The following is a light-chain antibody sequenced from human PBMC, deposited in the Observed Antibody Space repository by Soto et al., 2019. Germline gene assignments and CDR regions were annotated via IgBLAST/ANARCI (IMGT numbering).Light chain of an antibody. CDR2: EDN. J-gene: IGLJ2*01. Sequence: QPALTQPASVSGSPGQSITISCTGTSSDVGSYNLVSWYQHHPGKAPKFIIYEDNKRPSGVSNRFSGSKSGNTASLTISGLQAEDEADYYCCAFVRSNALLFGGGTKLTVL. CDR3: CAFVRSNALL. V-gene: IGLV2-23*01. CDR1: SSDVGSYNL.